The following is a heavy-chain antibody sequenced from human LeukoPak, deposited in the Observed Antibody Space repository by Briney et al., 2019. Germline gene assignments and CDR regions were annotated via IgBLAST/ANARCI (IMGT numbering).Heavy chain of an antibody. Sequence: GGSLRLSCAASGFTFSSYWMSWVRQAPGKGLEWVANIKQDGSEKYYVDSVKGRFTISRDNAKNSLYLQMNSLRAEDTAVYYCARATDYYDSSGSPGDAFDIWGQGTMVTVSS. D-gene: IGHD3-22*01. CDR2: IKQDGSEK. J-gene: IGHJ3*02. CDR1: GFTFSSYW. V-gene: IGHV3-7*01. CDR3: ARATDYYDSSGSPGDAFDI.